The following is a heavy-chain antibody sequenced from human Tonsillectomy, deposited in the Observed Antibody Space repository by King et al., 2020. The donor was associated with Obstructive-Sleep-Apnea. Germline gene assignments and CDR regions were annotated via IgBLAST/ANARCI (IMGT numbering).Heavy chain of an antibody. CDR2: IYYSGST. J-gene: IGHJ4*02. CDR1: GGSISSYY. D-gene: IGHD6-6*01. CDR3: ARVGRDPIAARPECFDY. V-gene: IGHV4-59*01. Sequence: VQLQESGPGLVKPSETLSLTCTVSGGSISSYYWSWIRQPPGKGLEWIGYIYYSGSTNYNPSLRSRVTISVDTSKNQFSLKLSSVTAADTAGYYCARVGRDPIAARPECFDYWGQGTLVTVSS.